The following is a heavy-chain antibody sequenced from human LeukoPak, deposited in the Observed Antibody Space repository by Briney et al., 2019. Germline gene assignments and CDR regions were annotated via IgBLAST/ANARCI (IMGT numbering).Heavy chain of an antibody. CDR3: AKDRSSFVHADAFDI. V-gene: IGHV3-23*01. Sequence: GGSLRLSCAASGFTFSSYAMSWVRQAPGKGLEWVSAISGSGGSTYYADSVKGRFTISRDNSKNTLYLQMNSLRAEDTAVYYCAKDRSSFVHADAFDIWAKGQWSPSLQ. J-gene: IGHJ3*02. CDR1: GFTFSSYA. D-gene: IGHD6-6*01. CDR2: ISGSGGST.